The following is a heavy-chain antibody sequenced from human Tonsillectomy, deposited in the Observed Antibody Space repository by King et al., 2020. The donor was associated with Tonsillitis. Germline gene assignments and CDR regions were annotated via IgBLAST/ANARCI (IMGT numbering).Heavy chain of an antibody. D-gene: IGHD2-2*01. V-gene: IGHV3-49*03. J-gene: IGHJ5*02. CDR2: IRSKAYGGTT. Sequence: VQLVESGGGLVQPGRSLRLSCTASGFTFGDYAMSWFRQAPGKGLEWVSFIRSKAYGGTTEYAASVNARFSISRDDSKSIAYLQMNSLETEDTDVYYCARAFAPYCSCTSCFDIWFDPWGQGTLVTVSS. CDR1: GFTFGDYA. CDR3: ARAFAPYCSCTSCFDIWFDP.